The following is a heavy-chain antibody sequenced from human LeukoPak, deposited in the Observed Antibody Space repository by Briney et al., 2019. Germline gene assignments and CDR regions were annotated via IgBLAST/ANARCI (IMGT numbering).Heavy chain of an antibody. Sequence: PSETLSLTCAVYGGSFSGYYWSWIRQPPGKGLEWIGEINHSGSTNYNPSLKSRVTISVDTSKNQFSLKLSSVTAADTAVYYCARELYDSSSSFDPWGQGTLVTVSS. J-gene: IGHJ5*02. D-gene: IGHD6-13*01. V-gene: IGHV4-34*01. CDR1: GGSFSGYY. CDR3: ARELYDSSSSFDP. CDR2: INHSGST.